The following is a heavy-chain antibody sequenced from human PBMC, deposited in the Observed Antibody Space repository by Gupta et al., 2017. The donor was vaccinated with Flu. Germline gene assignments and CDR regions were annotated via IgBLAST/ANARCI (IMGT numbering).Heavy chain of an antibody. CDR2: IWYDGSNK. Sequence: QVQLVESGGGVVQPGRSLRLSCAASGFTFSSYGMHWVRQAPGKGLEWVAVIWYDGSNKYYADSVKGRFTISRDNSKNTLYLQMNSLRAEDTAVYYCARGHSCSSTSCYTIIWDDMDVWGQGTTVTVSS. J-gene: IGHJ6*02. CDR3: ARGHSCSSTSCYTIIWDDMDV. D-gene: IGHD2-2*02. V-gene: IGHV3-33*01. CDR1: GFTFSSYG.